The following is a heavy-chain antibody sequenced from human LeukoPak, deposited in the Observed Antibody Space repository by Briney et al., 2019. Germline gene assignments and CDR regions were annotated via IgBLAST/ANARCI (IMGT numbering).Heavy chain of an antibody. J-gene: IGHJ5*02. CDR2: INPSGGST. D-gene: IGHD6-13*01. CDR3: ASSIAAAINWFDP. Sequence: GASVKVSCKASGYTFTSYYMHWVRQAPGQGLEWMGIINPSGGSTSYAQKFQGRVTMTRDTSISTAYMELSRLRSDDTAVYYCASSIAAAINWFDPWGQGTLVTVSS. V-gene: IGHV1-46*01. CDR1: GYTFTSYY.